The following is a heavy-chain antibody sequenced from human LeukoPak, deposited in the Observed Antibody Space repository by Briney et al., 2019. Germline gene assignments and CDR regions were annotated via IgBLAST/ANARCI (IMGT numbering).Heavy chain of an antibody. Sequence: PSETLSLTCTVSGGSISSYYWSWIRQPAGKGLEWIGRIYTSGSTNYNPSLKSRVTMSVDTSKNQFSLKLSSVTAADTAVYYCARGSTQPKDIVVVPAATEGERFDYWGQGTLVTVSS. CDR1: GGSISSYY. CDR3: ARGSTQPKDIVVVPAATEGERFDY. D-gene: IGHD2-2*01. CDR2: IYTSGST. V-gene: IGHV4-4*07. J-gene: IGHJ4*02.